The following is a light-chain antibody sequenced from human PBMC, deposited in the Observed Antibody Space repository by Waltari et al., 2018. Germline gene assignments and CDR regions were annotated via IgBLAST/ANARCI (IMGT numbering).Light chain of an antibody. CDR1: SRDVGAYNY. J-gene: IGLJ2*01. CDR3: SSYTTTSTRL. Sequence: QSALTQPASVSGSPGQSITISCTGTSRDVGAYNYVPWYQQHPGKAPKLIIYDVSYRPSGISNRFSGSKSGNTASLTISGLQTEDEADYYCSSYTTTSTRLFGGGTKLTVL. V-gene: IGLV2-14*03. CDR2: DVS.